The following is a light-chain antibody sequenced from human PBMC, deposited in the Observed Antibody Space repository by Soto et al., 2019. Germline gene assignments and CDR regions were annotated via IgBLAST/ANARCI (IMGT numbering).Light chain of an antibody. J-gene: IGLJ3*02. Sequence: SYELTQPSSVSVSPGQTARITCSGDVLAKKYARWFQQKPGQAPVLVIYKDTKRPSGIPERFSGSSSGTTATLTISGAQVEDEADYYCHSAADNMVVFGGGTKLTVL. CDR3: HSAADNMVV. CDR1: VLAKKY. CDR2: KDT. V-gene: IGLV3-27*01.